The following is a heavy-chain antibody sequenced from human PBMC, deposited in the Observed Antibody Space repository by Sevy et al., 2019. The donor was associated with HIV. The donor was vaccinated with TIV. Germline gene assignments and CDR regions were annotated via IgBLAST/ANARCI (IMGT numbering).Heavy chain of an antibody. CDR1: GFTFSNAW. Sequence: GGSLRLSCAASGFTFSNAWMSWVRQAPGKGLEWVGRIKSKTDGGTTDCAAPVKGRFTISRDDSKNTLYLQMNSLKTEDTAVYYCTTPYPLAAAGMDYWGQGTLVTVSS. V-gene: IGHV3-15*01. D-gene: IGHD6-13*01. CDR3: TTPYPLAAAGMDY. CDR2: IKSKTDGGTT. J-gene: IGHJ4*02.